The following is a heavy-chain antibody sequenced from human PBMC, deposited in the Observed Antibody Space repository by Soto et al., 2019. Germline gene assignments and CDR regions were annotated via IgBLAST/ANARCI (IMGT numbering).Heavy chain of an antibody. D-gene: IGHD2-15*01. V-gene: IGHV4-59*04. CDR3: ARQDRVVAEGRWFDP. J-gene: IGHJ5*02. CDR2: VHYSGNT. CDR1: GGSISSYY. Sequence: WATRSLTCTVSGGSISSYYWAWIRQPPGKGLEWLGSVHYSGNTYYNPSLKSRLTISVDKSKNQFSLNLSSVTAADTAVYYCARQDRVVAEGRWFDPWGQGTLVTVSS.